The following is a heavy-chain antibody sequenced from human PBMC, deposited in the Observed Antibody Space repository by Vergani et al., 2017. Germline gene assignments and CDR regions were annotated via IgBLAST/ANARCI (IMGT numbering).Heavy chain of an antibody. D-gene: IGHD3-10*01. J-gene: IGHJ5*02. CDR1: AYSTTSGYY. CDR2: IYHTGSA. V-gene: IGHV4-38-2*01. CDR3: VRTVALWFGETKDGGWFDP. Sequence: QVQLLESGPGLLKPSETLSLTCSVSAYSTTSGYYWGWIRQPPGRGLEWIGSIYHTGSAYYNPSHKSRVTVSVDTSMNQVSLQLNSVTAADTAVYYCVRTVALWFGETKDGGWFDPWGQGTLGTVTS.